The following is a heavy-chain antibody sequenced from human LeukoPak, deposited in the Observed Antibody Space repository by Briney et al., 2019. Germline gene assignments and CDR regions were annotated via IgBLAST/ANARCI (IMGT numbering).Heavy chain of an antibody. CDR2: ISGAGSST. Sequence: GGSLRLSCAASGFPFNNYPMNWVRQLPGGRLEWVSAISGAGSSTSYTDSVKGRFIISRDNSKNTLYLQMNSLRVGDTATYYCARESGYSYDARQFDRWGQGILVTVSS. V-gene: IGHV3-23*01. CDR1: GFPFNNYP. D-gene: IGHD6-25*01. J-gene: IGHJ5*02. CDR3: ARESGYSYDARQFDR.